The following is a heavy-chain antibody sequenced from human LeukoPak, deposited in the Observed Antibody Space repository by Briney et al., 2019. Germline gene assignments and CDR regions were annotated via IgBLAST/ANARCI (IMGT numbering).Heavy chain of an antibody. J-gene: IGHJ5*02. CDR3: ASDSDLDYGDYKRWFDP. D-gene: IGHD4-17*01. V-gene: IGHV1-69*05. Sequence: SVKVSCKASGGTFSSYAISWVRQAPGQGLEWMGRIIPIFGTANYAQKFQGRVTITTDESTSTAYMELSSLRSEDTAVYYCASDSDLDYGDYKRWFDPWGQGTLVTVSS. CDR2: IIPIFGTA. CDR1: GGTFSSYA.